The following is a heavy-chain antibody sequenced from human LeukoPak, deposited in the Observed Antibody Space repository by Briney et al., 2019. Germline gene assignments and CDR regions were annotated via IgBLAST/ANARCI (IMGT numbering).Heavy chain of an antibody. CDR2: IYYSGTY. CDR1: GDSISTSSYY. V-gene: IGHV4-39*01. J-gene: IGHJ6*03. Sequence: SETLSLTCSVSGDSISTSSYYWGCIRHPPGKGLGWIGTIYYSGTYYYNPSLRSRVTISVDTSKNQFFLKLSSVTAADTAVYYCARHKDCYYSYIDVWGKGTTVTISS. CDR3: ARHKDCYYSYIDV.